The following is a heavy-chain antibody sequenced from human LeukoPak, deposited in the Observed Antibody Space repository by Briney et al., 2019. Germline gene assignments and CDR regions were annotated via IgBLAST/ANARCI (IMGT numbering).Heavy chain of an antibody. CDR1: GFTFSSYS. CDR2: IRQDGSDK. D-gene: IGHD2-2*01. J-gene: IGHJ3*02. V-gene: IGHV3-7*01. CDR3: ARLSDTEGSSTSYRASDI. Sequence: GGSLRLSCTASGFTFSSYSMNWVRQAPGKGLEWVANIRQDGSDKHYLESVKGRFTISRDNAKNSLYLQMNSLRAEDTAVYYCARLSDTEGSSTSYRASDIWGQGTLVTVSS.